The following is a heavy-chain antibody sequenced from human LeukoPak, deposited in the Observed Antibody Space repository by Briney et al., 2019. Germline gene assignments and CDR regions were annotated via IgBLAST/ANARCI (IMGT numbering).Heavy chain of an antibody. Sequence: KPSETLSLTCTVSGGSISSYYWSWIRQPPGKGLEWIGYIYYSGSTNYNPSLKSRVTISVDTSKNQFSLKLSSVTAADTAVYYCARGPIAAAGKAFDYWGQGTLVTVSS. V-gene: IGHV4-59*01. CDR1: GGSISSYY. D-gene: IGHD6-13*01. CDR3: ARGPIAAAGKAFDY. J-gene: IGHJ4*02. CDR2: IYYSGST.